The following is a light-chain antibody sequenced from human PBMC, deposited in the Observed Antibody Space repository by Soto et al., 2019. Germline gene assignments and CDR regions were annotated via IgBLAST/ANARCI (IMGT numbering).Light chain of an antibody. CDR2: GAS. Sequence: EVVLTQSPCTLSLSPGGRATLSCTTSEHIWTTSVAWYRQKRGQAPKLVVYGASKTAFGIPDRFSGSASGTVFNLTITRLEPEDSAIYHCFQHGNTPFSFGQGTRVYIK. J-gene: IGKJ2*01. CDR3: FQHGNTPFS. V-gene: IGKV3-20*01. CDR1: EHIWTTS.